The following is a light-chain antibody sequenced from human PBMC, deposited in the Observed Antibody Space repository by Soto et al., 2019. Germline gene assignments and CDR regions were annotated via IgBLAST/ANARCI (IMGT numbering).Light chain of an antibody. J-gene: IGLJ3*02. Sequence: QPVLTQPPSVSGAPGQRVTISCTGSNSNIGAGYDVHWYQQLPGTAPKLLIYGNSNRPSGVPDRFSGSKSGTSASLAITGLQAEDDADYYCQSYDSSLSGWVFGGGTKLTVL. V-gene: IGLV1-40*01. CDR1: NSNIGAGYD. CDR2: GNS. CDR3: QSYDSSLSGWV.